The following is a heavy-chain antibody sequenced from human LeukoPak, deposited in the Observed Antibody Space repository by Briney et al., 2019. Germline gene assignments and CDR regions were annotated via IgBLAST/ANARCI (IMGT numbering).Heavy chain of an antibody. J-gene: IGHJ6*02. V-gene: IGHV3-30-3*01. D-gene: IGHD6-13*01. CDR1: GFTFRRYA. CDR3: ARCPSSSWYFDYYVMDV. Sequence: GGTLRLSCAACGFTFRRYAIHWVRQAPGKGLEWVAVISYDGSKKYYADSAKGRFTISTDSSKNTLFLKMNSLRAEDTAVYYCARCPSSSWYFDYYVMDVWGQGTTVTVSS. CDR2: ISYDGSKK.